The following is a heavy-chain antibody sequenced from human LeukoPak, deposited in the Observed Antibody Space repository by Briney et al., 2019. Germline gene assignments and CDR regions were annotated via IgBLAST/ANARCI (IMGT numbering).Heavy chain of an antibody. CDR2: IWYDGSNK. J-gene: IGHJ3*02. Sequence: SLRLSCAASGFTFSSYGMHWVRQAPGKGLEWVAVIWYDGSNKYYADSVKGRFTISRDNSKNTLYLQMNSLRAEDTAVYYCAREHDILTGYTEDDAFGIWGQGTMVTVSS. D-gene: IGHD3-9*01. CDR3: AREHDILTGYTEDDAFGI. V-gene: IGHV3-33*01. CDR1: GFTFSSYG.